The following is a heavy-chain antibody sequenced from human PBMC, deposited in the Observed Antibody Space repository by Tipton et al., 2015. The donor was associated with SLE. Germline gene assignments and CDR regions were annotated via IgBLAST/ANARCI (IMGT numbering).Heavy chain of an antibody. V-gene: IGHV4-34*01. CDR2: INHSGST. J-gene: IGHJ4*02. D-gene: IGHD3-3*01. CDR3: ARPGSPFWSGYPFDY. CDR1: GGSFSAYY. Sequence: TLSLTCAVYGGSFSAYYWSWIRQPPGKGLEWIGEINHSGSTNYNPSLKSRVTISEDTSKNQFSLKLSSVTAADTALYYCARPGSPFWSGYPFDYWGQGTLVTVSS.